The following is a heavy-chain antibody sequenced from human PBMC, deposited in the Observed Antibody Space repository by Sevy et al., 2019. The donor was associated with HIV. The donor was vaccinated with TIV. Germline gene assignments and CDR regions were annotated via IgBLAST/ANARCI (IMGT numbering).Heavy chain of an antibody. J-gene: IGHJ5*02. CDR1: GFTFNNYA. Sequence: GGSLRLSCAASGFTFNNYAMNWVRQAPGKGLEWVSSISSNTNYIYYADSVKGRFTISRDNAENSLYLQMNSLGAADTAVYYCARDGQTERSFDCFPTERPPNWFDPWGQGTLVTVSS. CDR3: ARDGQTERSFDCFPTERPPNWFDP. V-gene: IGHV3-21*01. D-gene: IGHD3-9*01. CDR2: ISSNTNYI.